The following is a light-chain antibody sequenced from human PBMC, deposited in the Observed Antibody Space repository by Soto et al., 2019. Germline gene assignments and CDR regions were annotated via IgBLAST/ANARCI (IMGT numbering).Light chain of an antibody. V-gene: IGKV4-1*01. CDR2: WAS. CDR1: QSVLYSSNNKNY. J-gene: IGKJ5*01. CDR3: QQYLSSPPT. Sequence: IVMTQSSDSLAVSLGARATINCKSSQSVLYSSNNKNYMVWYQQKPGQPPKMIINWASTRESGVPDRISGSGSGTDFTLTISSLQPEDVAVYYCQQYLSSPPTFGQGTRLEIK.